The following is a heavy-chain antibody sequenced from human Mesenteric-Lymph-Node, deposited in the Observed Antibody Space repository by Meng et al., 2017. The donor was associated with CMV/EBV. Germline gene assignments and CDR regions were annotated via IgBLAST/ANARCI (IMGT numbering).Heavy chain of an antibody. CDR3: AAHRYFSSIKY. Sequence: ASVKVSCKASGGTFSSYAISWVRQAPGQGLEWMGWISSYNGNTNYAQKLQGRVTMTTDTSTSSAYMELRSLRSDDTAVYYCAAHRYFSSIKYWGQGTLVTVSS. CDR2: ISSYNGNT. CDR1: GGTFSSYA. D-gene: IGHD2-2*01. J-gene: IGHJ4*02. V-gene: IGHV1-18*01.